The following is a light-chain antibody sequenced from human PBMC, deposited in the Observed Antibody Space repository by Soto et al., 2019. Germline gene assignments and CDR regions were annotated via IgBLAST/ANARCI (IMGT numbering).Light chain of an antibody. J-gene: IGKJ1*01. Sequence: EIVLTQSPGTLSLSPGERATLSCRASQSVGKNFLAWYQQKPGQAPRFLIQGASGRATGIPDRFSGSGSGTDFTLTISRLEPEDFAVYYCQQYASSPRTFGQGTKVEIK. CDR3: QQYASSPRT. V-gene: IGKV3-20*01. CDR1: QSVGKNF. CDR2: GAS.